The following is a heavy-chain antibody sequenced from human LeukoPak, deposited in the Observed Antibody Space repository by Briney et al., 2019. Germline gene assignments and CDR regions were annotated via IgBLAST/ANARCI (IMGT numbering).Heavy chain of an antibody. CDR2: ISSSSSYI. V-gene: IGHV3-21*01. CDR3: ARDRVVRGASFDD. J-gene: IGHJ4*02. Sequence: PGGSLRLSCAASGFTFSSYSMNWVRQAPGKGLEWVSSISSSSSYIYYADSVKGRFTISRDNAKNSLYLQMNSLRAEDTAVYYCARDRVVRGASFDDWGQGTLVTVSS. CDR1: GFTFSSYS. D-gene: IGHD3-10*01.